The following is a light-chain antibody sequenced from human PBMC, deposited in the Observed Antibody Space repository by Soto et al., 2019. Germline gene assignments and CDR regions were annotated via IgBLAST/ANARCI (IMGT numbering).Light chain of an antibody. CDR2: GAS. Sequence: EIVLTQSPGTLSLSPGERATVSCRASQSASSSYFAWYQQKPGQAPRLLISGASNRATGIPDRFSGSGSGTEFTLTISSLQSEDFAVYYCQQYNNWPLFGGGTKVEIK. J-gene: IGKJ4*01. V-gene: IGKV3D-15*01. CDR3: QQYNNWPL. CDR1: QSASSSY.